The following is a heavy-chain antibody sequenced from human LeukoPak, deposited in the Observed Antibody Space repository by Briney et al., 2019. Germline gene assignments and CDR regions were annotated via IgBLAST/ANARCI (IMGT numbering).Heavy chain of an antibody. Sequence: SETLSLTCTVSGGSISSYYWSWIRQPAGKGLEWIGSIYYSGSTYYNPSLKSRVTISVDTSKNQFSLKLSSVTAADTAVYYCAREDSSWFNRGNWFDPWGQGTLVTVSS. V-gene: IGHV4-4*07. J-gene: IGHJ5*02. CDR2: IYYSGST. CDR3: AREDSSWFNRGNWFDP. CDR1: GGSISSYY. D-gene: IGHD6-13*01.